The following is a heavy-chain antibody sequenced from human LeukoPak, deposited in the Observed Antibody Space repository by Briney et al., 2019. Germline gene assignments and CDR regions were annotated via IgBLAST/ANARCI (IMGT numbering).Heavy chain of an antibody. CDR3: ARDRMVVTATDAFDI. CDR1: GGSISSSSYY. CDR2: IYYSGST. J-gene: IGHJ3*02. V-gene: IGHV4-39*07. D-gene: IGHD2-21*02. Sequence: SETLSLTCTVSGGSISSSSYYWGWLRQPPGKGLEWIGSIYYSGSTYYNPSLKSRVTISVDTSKNQFSLKLSSVTAADTAVYYCARDRMVVTATDAFDIWGQGTMVTVSS.